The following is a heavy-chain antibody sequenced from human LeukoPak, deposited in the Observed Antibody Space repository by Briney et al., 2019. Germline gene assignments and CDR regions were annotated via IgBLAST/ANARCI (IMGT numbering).Heavy chain of an antibody. CDR1: GFTISGSF. Sequence: GGSLRLSCVASGFTISGSFMNWVRQAPGKGLEWVPSISSSSSYVYYADSVKGRFTISRDNAKNSLYLQMNSLRAEDTAVYYCARLAVAGNDYWGQGTLVTVSS. D-gene: IGHD6-19*01. V-gene: IGHV3-21*01. J-gene: IGHJ4*02. CDR2: ISSSSSYV. CDR3: ARLAVAGNDY.